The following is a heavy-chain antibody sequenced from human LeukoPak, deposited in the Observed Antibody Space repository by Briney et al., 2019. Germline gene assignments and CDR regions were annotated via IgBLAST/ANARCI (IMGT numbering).Heavy chain of an antibody. D-gene: IGHD4-11*01. CDR2: INPNSGGT. Sequence: ASVKVSCKASGYTFTGYYMHWVRQAPGQGLEWMGWINPNSGGTNYAQKFQGRVTMTRDTSISTAYMELSSLRSEDTAVYYCARGDWTVTTLKFDPWGQGTLVTVSS. CDR1: GYTFTGYY. CDR3: ARGDWTVTTLKFDP. V-gene: IGHV1-2*02. J-gene: IGHJ5*02.